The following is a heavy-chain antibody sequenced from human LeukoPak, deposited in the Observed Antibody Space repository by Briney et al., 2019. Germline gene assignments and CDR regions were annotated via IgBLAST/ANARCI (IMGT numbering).Heavy chain of an antibody. V-gene: IGHV3-48*03. CDR2: ISSSGSTI. CDR1: GFTFSSYE. CDR3: AKDRWTGSYYFDF. D-gene: IGHD4-23*01. Sequence: GGSLRLSCAASGFTFSSYEMNWVRQAPGKGLEWVSYISSSGSTIYYADSVKGRFTISRDNSKSTLYLQMNSLRPADTAVYYCAKDRWTGSYYFDFWGQGALLTISS. J-gene: IGHJ4*02.